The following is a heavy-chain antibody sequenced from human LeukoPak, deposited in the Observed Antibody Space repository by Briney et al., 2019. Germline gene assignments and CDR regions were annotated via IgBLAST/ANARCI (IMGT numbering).Heavy chain of an antibody. CDR1: GGSFSGYY. V-gene: IGHV4-34*01. Sequence: SETLSLTCAVYGGSFSGYYWSWIRQPPGKGLEWIGEINHSGSTNYNPSLKSRVTISVDTSKNQFSLKLSSVTAADTAVYYCARGRRGDRWFGAPGPYNWFDPWGQGTLVTVSS. CDR2: INHSGST. D-gene: IGHD3-10*01. CDR3: ARGRRGDRWFGAPGPYNWFDP. J-gene: IGHJ5*02.